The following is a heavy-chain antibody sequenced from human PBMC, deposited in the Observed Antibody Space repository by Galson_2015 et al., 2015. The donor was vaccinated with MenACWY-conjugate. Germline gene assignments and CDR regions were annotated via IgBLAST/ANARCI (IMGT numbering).Heavy chain of an antibody. J-gene: IGHJ4*02. CDR3: AREGMVEGY. V-gene: IGHV3-53*01. Sequence: SLRLSCAASGFTVSSNYMTWARQAPGKGLEWVSLIYRDGGAYYADSVKGRFIISRDNSKNTVYLQMDSLRADDTAVYYCAREGMVEGYWGQGTLVTVSS. D-gene: IGHD2-15*01. CDR2: IYRDGGA. CDR1: GFTVSSNY.